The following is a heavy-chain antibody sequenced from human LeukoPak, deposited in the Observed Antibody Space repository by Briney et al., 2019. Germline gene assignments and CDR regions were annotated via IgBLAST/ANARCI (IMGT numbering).Heavy chain of an antibody. D-gene: IGHD3-22*01. CDR2: MNPNSGNT. V-gene: IGHV1-8*03. CDR3: ARGLTNYYDSSEDDY. CDR1: GYTFTGYY. J-gene: IGHJ4*02. Sequence: ASVKVSCKASGYTFTGYYMHGVRQAPGQGLEWMGWMNPNSGNTGYAQKFQGRVTLTRNTSISTAYMELSSLRSEDTAVYYCARGLTNYYDSSEDDYWGQGTLVTVSS.